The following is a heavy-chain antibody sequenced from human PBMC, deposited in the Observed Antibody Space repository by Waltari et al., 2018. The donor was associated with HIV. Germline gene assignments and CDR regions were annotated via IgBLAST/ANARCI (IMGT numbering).Heavy chain of an antibody. J-gene: IGHJ4*02. CDR3: ARDSNGLDY. Sequence: HVQLLQSGPGLVTSSQTLSITCAISGDSVSTDRAARDWIRLSPSVRLEWLGRTYHRSKWFQLYAPSVRGRIRVDVDTSVNHFSLHLDSVTPDDTAVYYCARDSNGLDYWGQGTVVTVSS. D-gene: IGHD4-4*01. CDR2: TYHRSKWFQ. V-gene: IGHV6-1*02. CDR1: GDSVSTDRAA.